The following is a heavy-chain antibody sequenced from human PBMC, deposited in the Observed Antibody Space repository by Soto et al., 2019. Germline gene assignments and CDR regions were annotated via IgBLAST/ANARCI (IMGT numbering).Heavy chain of an antibody. D-gene: IGHD3-22*01. CDR3: ARVPSSYDAYYFDY. Sequence: SETLSLTCAVYVGSFSGYYWSWIRQPPGKGLEWIGEINHSGSTNYNPSLKSRVTISVDTSKNQFSLKLSSVTAADTAVYYCARVPSSYDAYYFDYWGQGTLVTVSS. CDR1: VGSFSGYY. J-gene: IGHJ4*02. CDR2: INHSGST. V-gene: IGHV4-34*01.